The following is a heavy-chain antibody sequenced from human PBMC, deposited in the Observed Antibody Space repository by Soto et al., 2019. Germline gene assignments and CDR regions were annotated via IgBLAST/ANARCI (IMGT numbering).Heavy chain of an antibody. CDR1: GFTFSSYS. CDR3: ARDPWIQGGMDV. V-gene: IGHV3-21*01. J-gene: IGHJ6*02. D-gene: IGHD5-18*01. Sequence: GGSLRLSCAASGFTFSSYSMNWARQAPGKGLEWVSSISSSSSYIYYADSVKGRFTISRDNAKNSLYLQMNSLRAEDTAVYYCARDPWIQGGMDVWGQGTTVTVSS. CDR2: ISSSSSYI.